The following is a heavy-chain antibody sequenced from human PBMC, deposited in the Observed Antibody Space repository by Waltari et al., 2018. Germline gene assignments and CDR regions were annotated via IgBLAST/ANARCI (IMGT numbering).Heavy chain of an antibody. V-gene: IGHV4-59*08. Sequence: QVQLQESGPGLVKPSETLSLTCTVSGGSISSYSWRWIRQPPGKGLEWIGYIYYSGSTNYNPSLKSRVTISVDTSKNQFSLKLSSVTAADTAVYYCARRRGSGSYYDYWGQGTLVTVSS. CDR1: GGSISSYS. CDR3: ARRRGSGSYYDY. D-gene: IGHD3-10*01. CDR2: IYYSGST. J-gene: IGHJ4*02.